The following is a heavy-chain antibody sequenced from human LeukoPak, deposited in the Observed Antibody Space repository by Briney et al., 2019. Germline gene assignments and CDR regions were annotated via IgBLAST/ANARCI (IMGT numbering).Heavy chain of an antibody. Sequence: PGGSLRLSCAASGFTFSYYAMSWVRQAPGKGLEWVSGISGSGGGSTDYADSVKGRFTISRDNSKNTLYLQMNSLRAEDTAVYYCARGAYDFWSGYVFDYWGQGTLVTVSS. CDR2: ISGSGGGST. J-gene: IGHJ4*02. CDR1: GFTFSYYA. V-gene: IGHV3-23*01. D-gene: IGHD3-3*01. CDR3: ARGAYDFWSGYVFDY.